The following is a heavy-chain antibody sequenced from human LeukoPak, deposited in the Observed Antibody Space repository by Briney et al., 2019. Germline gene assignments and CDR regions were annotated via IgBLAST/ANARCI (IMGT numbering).Heavy chain of an antibody. CDR1: GFICSDYA. D-gene: IGHD1-14*01. CDR3: AGGEPYVY. Sequence: GGSLRLSCTASGFICSDYAMSWVRQAPGKGLEWVAIIWYDGSNKYYADSVRGRFTISRDNSKNTLYLQMNSLRVEDTAMYYCAGGEPYVYWGQGTLVTVSS. CDR2: IWYDGSNK. J-gene: IGHJ4*02. V-gene: IGHV3-33*08.